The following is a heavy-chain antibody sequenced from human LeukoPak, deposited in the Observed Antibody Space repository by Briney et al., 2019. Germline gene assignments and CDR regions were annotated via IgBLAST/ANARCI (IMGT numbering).Heavy chain of an antibody. Sequence: GGSLRLSCAASGFTVSSNYMSWVRQAPGKGLEWVSVIYSGGSTYYADSVKGRFTISRDNSKNTLYLQMNSLRAEDTAVYYCARDLDDTLTGNFDHWGQGTLVTVSS. CDR2: IYSGGST. J-gene: IGHJ4*02. V-gene: IGHV3-53*01. CDR1: GFTVSSNY. D-gene: IGHD3-9*01. CDR3: ARDLDDTLTGNFDH.